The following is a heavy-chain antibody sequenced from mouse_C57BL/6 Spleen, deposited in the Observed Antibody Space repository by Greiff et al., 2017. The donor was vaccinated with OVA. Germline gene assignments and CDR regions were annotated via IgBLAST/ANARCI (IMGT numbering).Heavy chain of an antibody. D-gene: IGHD2-3*01. CDR2: IYPGDGDT. CDR3: ARCGDGYPDY. CDR1: GYAFSSSW. V-gene: IGHV1-82*01. J-gene: IGHJ2*01. Sequence: QVQLQQSGPELVKPGASVKISCKASGYAFSSSWMNWVKQRPGKGLEWIRRIYPGDGDTNYNGKFKGKATLTADKSSSTAYMQLSSLTSEDSAVYFCARCGDGYPDYWGQGTTLTVSS.